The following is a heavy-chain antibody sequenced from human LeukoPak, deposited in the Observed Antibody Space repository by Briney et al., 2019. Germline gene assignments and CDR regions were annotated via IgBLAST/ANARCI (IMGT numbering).Heavy chain of an antibody. CDR2: INPNSGGT. Sequence: ASVKVSCKASGYTFTGYYMHWVRQAPGQGLEWMGWINPNSGGTNYAQKFQGRVTMTRDTSISTAYMGLSRLRSDDTAVYYCARGPPAIKGIAVAGRDIYYYYYYYMDVWGKGTTVTVSS. V-gene: IGHV1-2*02. CDR3: ARGPPAIKGIAVAGRDIYYYYYYYMDV. J-gene: IGHJ6*03. CDR1: GYTFTGYY. D-gene: IGHD6-19*01.